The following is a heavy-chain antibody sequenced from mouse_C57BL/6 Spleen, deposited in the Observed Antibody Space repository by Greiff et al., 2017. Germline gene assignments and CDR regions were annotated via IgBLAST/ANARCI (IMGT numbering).Heavy chain of an antibody. J-gene: IGHJ3*01. CDR1: GYTFTSYG. Sequence: VQLQQSGAELARPGASVKLSCKASGYTFTSYGISWVKQRTGQGLEWIGEIYPRSGNTYYNEKFKGKATRTADKSSSTAYMELRSLTSEDSAVYFCVCDYDGGFAYWGQGTLVTVSA. CDR3: VCDYDGGFAY. D-gene: IGHD2-4*01. CDR2: IYPRSGNT. V-gene: IGHV1-81*01.